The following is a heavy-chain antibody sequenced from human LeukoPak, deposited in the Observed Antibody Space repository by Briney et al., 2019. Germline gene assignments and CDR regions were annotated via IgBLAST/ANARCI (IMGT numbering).Heavy chain of an antibody. CDR3: AKDGGDGGIPFDY. CDR1: GFTVSSNY. CDR2: ISPDDMST. V-gene: IGHV3-74*01. Sequence: GGSLRLSCAASGFTVSSNYMNWVRHAPGKGLVWVSRISPDDMSTSYADSVKGRFTISRDNSKNSLYLQMNSLRTEDTALYYCAKDGGDGGIPFDYWGQGTLVTVSS. J-gene: IGHJ4*02. D-gene: IGHD3-16*01.